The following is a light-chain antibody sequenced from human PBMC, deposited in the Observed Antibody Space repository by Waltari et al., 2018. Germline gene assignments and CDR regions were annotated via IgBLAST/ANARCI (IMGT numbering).Light chain of an antibody. CDR1: SSDVGAYHY. CDR3: SSSTSSTTRV. J-gene: IGLJ3*02. Sequence: QSALTQPASVSASPGQSITITCTGTSSDVGAYHYVSWYQQHPGKTPKHIIYDVRIRPSGFSNRFSGSKSGNTASLTISGLQADDEADYYCSSSTSSTTRVFGGGTRLTVL. CDR2: DVR. V-gene: IGLV2-14*03.